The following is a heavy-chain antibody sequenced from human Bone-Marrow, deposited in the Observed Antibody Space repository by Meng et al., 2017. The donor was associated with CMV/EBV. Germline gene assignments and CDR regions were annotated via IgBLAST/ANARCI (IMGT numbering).Heavy chain of an antibody. CDR2: VNPSGGTT. D-gene: IGHD4-11*01. CDR1: GYTFTSYY. Sequence: SVKVSCKASGYTFTSYYMHWVRQAPGQGLEWMEIVNPSGGTTSYAQKFQGRVTMTRDTSTSTVYMELSSLRSEDTAVYYCAREVNIATYSLRFMGYWGQGTLVTVSS. J-gene: IGHJ4*02. V-gene: IGHV1-46*01. CDR3: AREVNIATYSLRFMGY.